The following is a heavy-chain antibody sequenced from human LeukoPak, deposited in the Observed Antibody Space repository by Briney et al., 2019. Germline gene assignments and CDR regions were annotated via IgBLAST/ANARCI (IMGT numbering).Heavy chain of an antibody. D-gene: IGHD4-17*01. V-gene: IGHV1-2*02. J-gene: IGHJ4*02. CDR1: GYTFTGNY. CDR3: AVTPTTVTTVTYDY. Sequence: ASVKVSCKASGYTFTGNYMHWVRQAPGQGLEWMGWINPNSGGTNYAQKFQGRVTMTRDTSISTAYMELSRLRSDDTAVYYCAVTPTTVTTVTYDYWGQGTLVTVSS. CDR2: INPNSGGT.